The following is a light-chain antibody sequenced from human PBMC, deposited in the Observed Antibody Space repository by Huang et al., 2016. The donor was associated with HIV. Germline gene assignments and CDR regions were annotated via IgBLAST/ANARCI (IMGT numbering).Light chain of an antibody. CDR1: QSVSSY. CDR2: DAS. J-gene: IGKJ3*01. Sequence: EIVLTQSPATLSFSPGERATLSCRASQSVSSYLAWYQQKPGQAPRLLIYDASNRATGIPARFSGSGSGTYFTLTISSLEPEDFAVYYCQQRSNWPGITFGPGTKVDIK. V-gene: IGKV3-11*01. CDR3: QQRSNWPGIT.